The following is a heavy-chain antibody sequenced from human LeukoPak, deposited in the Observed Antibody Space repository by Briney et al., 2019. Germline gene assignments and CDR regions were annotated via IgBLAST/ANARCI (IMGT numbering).Heavy chain of an antibody. CDR3: ARSDQLRWFGEARRPCYYGMDV. D-gene: IGHD3-10*01. Sequence: GESLKISCQGSGYSFTDYWIGWVRQMPGKGLEWMGIIYPGATDTRYNPSFQGQVTISADKSIRTAYLQWSSLKASDTAMYYCARSDQLRWFGEARRPCYYGMDVWGQGTAVSVSS. J-gene: IGHJ6*02. V-gene: IGHV5-51*01. CDR2: IYPGATDT. CDR1: GYSFTDYW.